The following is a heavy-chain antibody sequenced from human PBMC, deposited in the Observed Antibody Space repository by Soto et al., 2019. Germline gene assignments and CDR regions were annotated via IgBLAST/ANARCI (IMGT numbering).Heavy chain of an antibody. CDR2: IWYDGSNK. CDR3: ARGTTTVTTEYYFDY. D-gene: IGHD4-17*01. J-gene: IGHJ4*02. V-gene: IGHV3-33*01. Sequence: HPGGSLRLSCAASGFTFSSYGMHWVRQAPGKGLEWVAVIWYDGSNKYYADSVKGRFTISRDNSKNTLYLQMNSLRAEDTAVYYCARGTTTVTTEYYFDYWGQGTLVTVSS. CDR1: GFTFSSYG.